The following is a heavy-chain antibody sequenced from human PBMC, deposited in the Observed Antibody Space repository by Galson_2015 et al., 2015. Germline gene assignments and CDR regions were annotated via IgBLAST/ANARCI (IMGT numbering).Heavy chain of an antibody. V-gene: IGHV3-21*01. D-gene: IGHD3-10*01. CDR3: ASAPLWFGETLQLHYYYYGMDV. Sequence: LRLSCAASGFTFSSYSMNWVRQAPGKGLEWVSSISSSSSYIYYADSVKGRFTISRDNAKNSLYPQMNSLRAEDTAVYYCASAPLWFGETLQLHYYYYGMDVWGQGTTVTVSS. CDR1: GFTFSSYS. CDR2: ISSSSSYI. J-gene: IGHJ6*02.